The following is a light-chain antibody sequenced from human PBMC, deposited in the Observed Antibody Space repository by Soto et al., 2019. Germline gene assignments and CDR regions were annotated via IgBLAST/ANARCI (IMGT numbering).Light chain of an antibody. CDR2: DVS. J-gene: IGLJ1*01. Sequence: QSVLTQPASVSGSPGQSITVSCTGTSSDVGGYNYFSWYQQHPGKVPQLMIFDVSNRPSGVSHRFSGSKSGNTASLTISGLQAEDEADYYCSSYTTSNTYVFGTGTKVT. V-gene: IGLV2-14*01. CDR1: SSDVGGYNY. CDR3: SSYTTSNTYV.